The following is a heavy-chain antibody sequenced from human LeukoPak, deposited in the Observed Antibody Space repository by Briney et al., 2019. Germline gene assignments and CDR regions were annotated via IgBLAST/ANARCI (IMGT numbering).Heavy chain of an antibody. V-gene: IGHV4-38-2*02. Sequence: TSETLSLTCTVSGYSISSGYFWGWIRQPPGKGLQWIGSIFHSGGTYYNPSLKSRVTISVDTSKNQFSLKLSSVTAADTAMYYCARLTSTSPEDFWGQGTLVTVSS. CDR3: ARLTSTSPEDF. CDR1: GYSISSGYF. D-gene: IGHD6-6*01. J-gene: IGHJ4*02. CDR2: IFHSGGT.